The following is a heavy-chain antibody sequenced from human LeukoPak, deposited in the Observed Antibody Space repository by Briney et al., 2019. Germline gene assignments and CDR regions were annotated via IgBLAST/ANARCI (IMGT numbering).Heavy chain of an antibody. V-gene: IGHV3-9*01. CDR2: ISWNSGSI. J-gene: IGHJ3*02. Sequence: ARSLRLSCAASGFTFDDYAMHWFRQAPGKALEWLSGISWNSGSIGYADSVKGRFTISRDNAKNSLYLQMNSLRAEDTALYYCAKEGVYCTNGVCSLDAFDIWGQGTMVTVSS. CDR3: AKEGVYCTNGVCSLDAFDI. CDR1: GFTFDDYA. D-gene: IGHD2-8*01.